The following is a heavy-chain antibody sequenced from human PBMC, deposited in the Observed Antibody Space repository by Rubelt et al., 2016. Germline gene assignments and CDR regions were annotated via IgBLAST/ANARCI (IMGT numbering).Heavy chain of an antibody. CDR1: GFSLSTSGMC. D-gene: IGHD1-1*01. CDR2: IDWDDDK. J-gene: IGHJ4*02. V-gene: IGHV2-70*15. Sequence: QVTLRESGPALMKPTQTLTLTCTFSGFSLSTSGMCVSWIRQPPGKALEWLARIDWDDDKYYSTSLKTRLTISKDTSKNQVVLTMTNMDPVDTATYYCARISRNGYYFDYWGQGTLVTVSS. CDR3: ARISRNGYYFDY.